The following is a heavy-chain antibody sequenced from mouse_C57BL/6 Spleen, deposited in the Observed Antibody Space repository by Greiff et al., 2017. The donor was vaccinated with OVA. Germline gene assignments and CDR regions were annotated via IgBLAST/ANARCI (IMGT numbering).Heavy chain of an antibody. CDR1: GYTFTSYW. V-gene: IGHV1-64*01. CDR2: IHPNSGST. J-gene: IGHJ2*01. D-gene: IGHD1-1*01. CDR3: ARSLITTVVEGYFDY. Sequence: QVQLQQPGAELVKPGASVKLSCKASGYTFTSYWMHWVKQRPGQGLEWIGMIHPNSGSTNYNEKFKSKATLTVDKSSSTAYMQLSSVTSEDSAVYYCARSLITTVVEGYFDYWGKGTTLTVSS.